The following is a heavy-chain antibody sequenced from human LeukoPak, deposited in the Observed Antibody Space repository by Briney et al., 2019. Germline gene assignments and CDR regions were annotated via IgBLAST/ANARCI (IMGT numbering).Heavy chain of an antibody. CDR3: ANSVVG. Sequence: GGSLRLPCAASGFTIRSYGMSWVRQAPGKGLEWVSGIGATTGNTYYAASVKGRVTISRDTSKNTLYLQMNSLRAEDTAIYYCANSVVGWGQGTLVTVSS. V-gene: IGHV3-23*01. D-gene: IGHD2-15*01. CDR1: GFTIRSYG. J-gene: IGHJ4*02. CDR2: IGATTGNT.